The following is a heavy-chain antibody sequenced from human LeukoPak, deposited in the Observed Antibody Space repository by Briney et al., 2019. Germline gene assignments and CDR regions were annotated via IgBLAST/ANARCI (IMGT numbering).Heavy chain of an antibody. D-gene: IGHD3-22*01. CDR2: ISSSDRII. V-gene: IGHV3-11*01. CDR3: AKRGVVIRVILVGFHKEAYYFDS. CDR1: GFTFIDYD. J-gene: IGHJ4*02. Sequence: GGSLRLACAGSGFTFIDYDMGWSRQAPGEGLGWVSYISSSDRIIYYGDYVKGRFTISRDNAKNSLYLQMNSLRAEDPAVYFCAKRGVVIRVILVGFHKEAYYFDSWGQGALVTVSS.